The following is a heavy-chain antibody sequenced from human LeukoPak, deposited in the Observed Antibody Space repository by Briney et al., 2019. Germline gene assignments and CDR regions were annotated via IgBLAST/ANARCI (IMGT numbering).Heavy chain of an antibody. CDR1: GFTFSSYA. CDR2: ISGSGDST. Sequence: GGSLRLSCAASGFTFSSYAMSWVRQAPGKGLEWVSSISGSGDSTYYADSVKGRFTISRGNSKNTLYLQMNSLRAEDTAVYYCAAVLTGYYSPLDYWGQGTLVTVSS. J-gene: IGHJ4*02. CDR3: AAVLTGYYSPLDY. D-gene: IGHD3-9*01. V-gene: IGHV3-23*01.